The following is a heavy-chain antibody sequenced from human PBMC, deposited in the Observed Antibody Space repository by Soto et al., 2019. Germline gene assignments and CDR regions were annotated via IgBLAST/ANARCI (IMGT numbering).Heavy chain of an antibody. Sequence: GASVKVSCKASGYTFTSYAMHWVRQAPGQRLEWMGWINAGNGNTKYSQKFQGRVTITRDTSASTAYMELSSLRSEDTAVYYCARVGSSGPAVLNYWGQGTLVTVSS. D-gene: IGHD2-2*01. V-gene: IGHV1-3*01. J-gene: IGHJ4*02. CDR2: INAGNGNT. CDR3: ARVGSSGPAVLNY. CDR1: GYTFTSYA.